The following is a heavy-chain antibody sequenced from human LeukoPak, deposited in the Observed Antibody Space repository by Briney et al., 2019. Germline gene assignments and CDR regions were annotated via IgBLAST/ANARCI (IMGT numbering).Heavy chain of an antibody. V-gene: IGHV4-38-2*02. D-gene: IGHD2-8*01. CDR1: AASLTTTYY. J-gene: IGHJ4*02. CDR3: ARVLNAPKFIDS. CDR2: VFQLQTVRT. Sequence: SETLSLTCTVSAASLTTTYYWAWFRQPPGKGLEWIATVFQLQTVRTFYNPSLESRVTISLDTSQNQFSLNLTSVTAADTALYFCARVLNAPKFIDSWGQGTLVAVSS.